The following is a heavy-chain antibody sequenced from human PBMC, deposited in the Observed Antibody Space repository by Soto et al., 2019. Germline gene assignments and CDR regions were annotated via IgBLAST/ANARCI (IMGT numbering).Heavy chain of an antibody. Sequence: WGSLRLSCAASGFTFSSYSMNWVRQAPGKGLEWVSSISSSSSYIYYADSVKGRFTISRDNAKNSLYLQMNSLRAEDTAVYYCARDRGLDYCGGDCYDPWGQGTLVTVSS. J-gene: IGHJ5*02. V-gene: IGHV3-21*01. CDR3: ARDRGLDYCGGDCYDP. D-gene: IGHD2-21*01. CDR2: ISSSSSYI. CDR1: GFTFSSYS.